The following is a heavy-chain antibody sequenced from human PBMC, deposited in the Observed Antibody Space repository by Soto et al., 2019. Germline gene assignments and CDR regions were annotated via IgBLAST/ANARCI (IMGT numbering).Heavy chain of an antibody. J-gene: IGHJ2*01. D-gene: IGHD3-9*01. Sequence: QVHLQESGPGVVKASETLSLTCSLSGGSTSGKYWSWIRQSAGKGLEWIGRIYSSGRTHYNPSLGSRVSMSVAKKSFALRLTSVTAADTAIYYCARDFDVNTALDYWYFDLWGRGTQVSVSS. CDR2: IYSSGRT. CDR1: GGSTSGKY. CDR3: ARDFDVNTALDYWYFDL. V-gene: IGHV4-4*07.